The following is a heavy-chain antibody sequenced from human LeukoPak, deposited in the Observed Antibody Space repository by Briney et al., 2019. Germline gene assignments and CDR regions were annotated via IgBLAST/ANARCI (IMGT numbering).Heavy chain of an antibody. CDR1: GYTFTSYD. J-gene: IGHJ4*02. V-gene: IGHV1-8*01. CDR3: ARGGDILGNFDY. Sequence: ASVKVSCKASGYTFTSYDINWVRQATGQGLEWMGWMNPNSGNTGYAQKFQGRVTMTRNTSISTAYMELSSLRSEDTAVYYRARGGDILGNFDYWGQGTLVTVPS. D-gene: IGHD2-15*01. CDR2: MNPNSGNT.